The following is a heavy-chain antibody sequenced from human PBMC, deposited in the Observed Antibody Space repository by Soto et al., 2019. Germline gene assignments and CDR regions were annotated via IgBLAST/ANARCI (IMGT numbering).Heavy chain of an antibody. V-gene: IGHV1-18*01. J-gene: IGHJ2*01. CDR1: GYTFTSYG. Sequence: ASLKVSCKASGYTFTSYGISWVRQAPGQGLEWMGWISAYNGNTNYAQKLQGRGTMTTDTSTSTAYMELRSLRSDDTAVYYCARDVGYYYDSSGYDFDLWGRGTLVTVSS. CDR2: ISAYNGNT. CDR3: ARDVGYYYDSSGYDFDL. D-gene: IGHD3-22*01.